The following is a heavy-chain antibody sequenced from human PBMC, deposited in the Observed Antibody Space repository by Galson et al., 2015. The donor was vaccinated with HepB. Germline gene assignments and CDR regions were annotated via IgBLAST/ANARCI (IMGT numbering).Heavy chain of an antibody. CDR3: ARGLDGTIQFGRNEWFDP. CDR1: GYSFTSYW. V-gene: IGHV5-51*01. J-gene: IGHJ5*02. Sequence: QSGAEVKKPGESLKISCKGSGYSFTSYWIGWVRQMPGKGLEWMGIIYPGGSDTRYSPSFQGQVTISADKSISTAYLQWSSLKASDTAMYYCARGLDGTIQFGRNEWFDPWGQGTLVTVSS. CDR2: IYPGGSDT. D-gene: IGHD1-1*01.